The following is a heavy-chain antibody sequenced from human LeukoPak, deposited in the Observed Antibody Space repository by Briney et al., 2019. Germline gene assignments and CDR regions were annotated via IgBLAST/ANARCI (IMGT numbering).Heavy chain of an antibody. CDR3: ATGAMAGLDY. J-gene: IGHJ4*02. Sequence: PGRSLRLSCAASGFTFSSYAMHWVRQAPGKGLEWVSVLLGGGSTYYADSVKGRFTISRDNSKNTLYFQMNSLRAEDTAVYYCATGAMAGLDYWGQGTLVTVSS. D-gene: IGHD1-26*01. V-gene: IGHV3-53*01. CDR2: LLGGGST. CDR1: GFTFSSYA.